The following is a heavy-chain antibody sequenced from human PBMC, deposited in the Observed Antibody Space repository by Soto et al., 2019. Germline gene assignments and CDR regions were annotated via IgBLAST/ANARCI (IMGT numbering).Heavy chain of an antibody. J-gene: IGHJ3*02. CDR1: GGSISSSGYY. D-gene: IGHD2-15*01. Sequence: SETLSLTCSVSGGSISSSGYYWSWIRQHPGKGLEWIGYIYYSGSTYYNPSLKSRVTISADTSKNQFSVKLNIVTAADTAVYYCARVGQDSLNALDIWGQGTMVTVSS. V-gene: IGHV4-31*03. CDR2: IYYSGST. CDR3: ARVGQDSLNALDI.